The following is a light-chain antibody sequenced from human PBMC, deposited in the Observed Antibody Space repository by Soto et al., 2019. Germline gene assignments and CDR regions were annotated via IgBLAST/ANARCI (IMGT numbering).Light chain of an antibody. CDR1: SSNIGSNT. V-gene: IGLV1-44*01. J-gene: IGLJ2*01. Sequence: VLTQPPSASGTPGQRVTISCSGSSSNIGSNTVNWYQQLPGTAPKLLIYSNNQRPSGVPDRFSGSKSGTSASLAISGLQSEDEADYYCAAWDDSLNGQVVFGGGTKLTVL. CDR2: SNN. CDR3: AAWDDSLNGQVV.